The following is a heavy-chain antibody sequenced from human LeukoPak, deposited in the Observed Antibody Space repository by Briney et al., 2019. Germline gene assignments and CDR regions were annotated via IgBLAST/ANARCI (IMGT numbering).Heavy chain of an antibody. Sequence: GRSLRLSCAASGFTFSSYAMHWVRQAPGKGPEWVAVISYDGSNKYYADSVKGRFTISRDNSKNTLYLQMNSLRAEDTAVYYCARDHGGNSNYFDYWGQGTLVTVSS. D-gene: IGHD4-23*01. CDR2: ISYDGSNK. CDR3: ARDHGGNSNYFDY. V-gene: IGHV3-30*04. CDR1: GFTFSSYA. J-gene: IGHJ4*02.